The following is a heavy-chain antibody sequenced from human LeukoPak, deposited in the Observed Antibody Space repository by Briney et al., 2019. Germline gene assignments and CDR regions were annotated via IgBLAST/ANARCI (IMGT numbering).Heavy chain of an antibody. J-gene: IGHJ5*02. Sequence: SQTLSLTFTVSGGSISSGGYYWSWIRQHPGKGLEWIGYIYYSGSTYYNPSLKSRVTISVDTSKNQFSLKLSSVTAADTAVYYCARRANWNYWFDPWGQGTLVTVSS. CDR2: IYYSGST. CDR1: GGSISSGGYY. V-gene: IGHV4-31*03. CDR3: ARRANWNYWFDP. D-gene: IGHD1-1*01.